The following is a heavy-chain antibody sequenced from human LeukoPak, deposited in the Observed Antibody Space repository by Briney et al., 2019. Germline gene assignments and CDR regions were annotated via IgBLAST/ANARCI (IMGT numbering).Heavy chain of an antibody. CDR1: GGSISSGDSY. CDR3: ARLRRDCGGGSFYSASRFDP. J-gene: IGHJ5*02. D-gene: IGHD2-15*01. CDR2: IYYSGST. V-gene: IGHV4-30-4*01. Sequence: SETLSLIQTVSGGSISSGDSYWSWIRQPPGKGLEWIGYIYYSGSTYYNPSLKSRVTISVDTSKNQFSLKLSSVTAADTAVYYCARLRRDCGGGSFYSASRFDPWGQGTLVTVSS.